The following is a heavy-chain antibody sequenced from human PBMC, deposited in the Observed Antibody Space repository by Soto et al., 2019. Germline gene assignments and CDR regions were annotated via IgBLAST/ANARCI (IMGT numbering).Heavy chain of an antibody. CDR1: GGSISSSRSY. Sequence: SETLSLTCNVSGGSISSSRSYWAWFRHPPGKELEWIANIFYAGNTYYNPSLKSRVTVSVDTSKNQFSLKLDSVTAADTAVYYCARQAAAPGIDLWFDPWGQGTLVTVSS. J-gene: IGHJ5*02. D-gene: IGHD6-13*01. V-gene: IGHV4-39*01. CDR3: ARQAAAPGIDLWFDP. CDR2: IFYAGNT.